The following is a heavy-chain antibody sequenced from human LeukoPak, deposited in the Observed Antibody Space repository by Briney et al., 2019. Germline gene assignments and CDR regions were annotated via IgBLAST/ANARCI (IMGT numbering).Heavy chain of an antibody. CDR3: ARGSSDSSGHRRFDF. D-gene: IGHD3-22*01. V-gene: IGHV3-11*04. Sequence: PGGSLRLSCAASGFTFSDYYMSWIRQAPGKGLEWVSYISSSGSTIYYADSVKGRFTISRDNAKNTLYLQMNSLRAEDTAVYYCARGSSDSSGHRRFDFWGQGTLVTVSS. CDR2: ISSSGSTI. CDR1: GFTFSDYY. J-gene: IGHJ4*02.